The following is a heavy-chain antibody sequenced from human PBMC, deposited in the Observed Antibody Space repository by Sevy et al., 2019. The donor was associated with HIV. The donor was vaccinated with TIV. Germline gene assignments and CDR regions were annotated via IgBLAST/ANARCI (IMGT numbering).Heavy chain of an antibody. CDR1: GGSITSSNYY. D-gene: IGHD5-12*01. CDR3: AREPDGYDYHYGMDV. J-gene: IGHJ6*02. V-gene: IGHV4-39*02. Sequence: SETLSLTCSASGGSITSSNYYWGWIRQPPGKGLEWIGSVYYTGLTYYNPSLKSRVTISVDTSKNQFSLNLNSVTAADTAIYYCAREPDGYDYHYGMDVWGQGTTVTVSS. CDR2: VYYTGLT.